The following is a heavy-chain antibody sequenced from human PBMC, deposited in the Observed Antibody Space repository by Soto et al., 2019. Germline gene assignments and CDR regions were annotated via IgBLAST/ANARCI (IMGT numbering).Heavy chain of an antibody. V-gene: IGHV1-69*06. J-gene: IGHJ4*02. CDR3: ARDMTRTVVPYFDF. CDR2: IIPISGAA. Sequence: GASVKVTCKASGGNFSNYDVNGVRQAPGQGLEWMGRIIPISGAANYAQKFQGRVTITADKSTSTSYLELSSLRSEDTAVYYCARDMTRTVVPYFDFWGQGTLVTVSS. CDR1: GGNFSNYD. D-gene: IGHD1-7*01.